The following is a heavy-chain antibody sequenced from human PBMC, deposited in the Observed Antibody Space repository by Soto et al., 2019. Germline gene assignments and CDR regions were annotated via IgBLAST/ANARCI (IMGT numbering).Heavy chain of an antibody. CDR1: GYSISNGYY. D-gene: IGHD4-4*01. J-gene: IGHJ4*02. CDR2: VYQTVST. V-gene: IGHV4-38-2*02. Sequence: SETLSLTCTVSGYSISNGYYWAWIQQSPGKGLEWIGSVYQTVSTYYNPSLESRVTILVDIAKNHFSLRLNSVTAADTAVYFCAREKGHSNPFDFWGPGMLVTVSS. CDR3: AREKGHSNPFDF.